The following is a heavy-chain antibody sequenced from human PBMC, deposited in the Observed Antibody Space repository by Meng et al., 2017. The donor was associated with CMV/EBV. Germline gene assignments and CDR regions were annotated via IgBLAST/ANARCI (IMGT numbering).Heavy chain of an antibody. Sequence: GSLRLSCAVYGGSFSGYYWSWIRQPPGKGLEWIGYIYYSGSTNYNPSLKSRVTISVDTSKNQFSLKLSSVTAADTAVYYCARSDSSGYYYFDYWGQGTLVTVSS. CDR3: ARSDSSGYYYFDY. J-gene: IGHJ4*02. D-gene: IGHD3-22*01. CDR1: GGSFSGYY. V-gene: IGHV4-59*01. CDR2: IYYSGST.